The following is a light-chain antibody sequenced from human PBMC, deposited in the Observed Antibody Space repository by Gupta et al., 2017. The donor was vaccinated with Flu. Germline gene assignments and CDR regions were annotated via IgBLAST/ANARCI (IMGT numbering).Light chain of an antibody. CDR2: AAS. Sequence: DIQMTQSPSSLSASVGDRVTITCRASQSISRDLNWYQQKPWTAPRLPIYAASSLQGGVPSRFSGGGSGTDFTLTISSLQPEDFATYYCQHNYNLPFTFGPGTKVDFK. CDR1: QSISRD. V-gene: IGKV1-39*01. CDR3: QHNYNLPFT. J-gene: IGKJ3*01.